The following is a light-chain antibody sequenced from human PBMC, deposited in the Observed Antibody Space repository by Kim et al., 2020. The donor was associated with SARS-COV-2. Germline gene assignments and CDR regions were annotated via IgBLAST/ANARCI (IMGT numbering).Light chain of an antibody. V-gene: IGKV1-39*01. CDR2: AAS. CDR3: QQSYSSPTWT. J-gene: IGKJ1*01. Sequence: SVGGRVTITCRARQSISRYLYWYQQKPGKAPKLLIYAASSLQSEVPSRFSGSGSGPDFTLTIRSLQPEDFATYYCQQSYSSPTWTFGQGTKVDIK. CDR1: QSISRY.